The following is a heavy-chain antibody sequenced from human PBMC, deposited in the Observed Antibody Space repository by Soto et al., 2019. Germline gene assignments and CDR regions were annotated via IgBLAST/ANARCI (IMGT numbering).Heavy chain of an antibody. CDR3: VRRDPAMVMS. CDR1: GFTFTNYW. CDR2: INSDGSSI. V-gene: IGHV3-74*01. D-gene: IGHD5-18*01. J-gene: IGHJ4*02. Sequence: PGGSLRLSCAASGFTFTNYWMHWVRQAPGKGLVWVSRINSDGSSISYADSVKGRFTISRDNAKNTLYLQMNNLRAGDTAVYYCVRRDPAMVMSWGQGTLVPVAS.